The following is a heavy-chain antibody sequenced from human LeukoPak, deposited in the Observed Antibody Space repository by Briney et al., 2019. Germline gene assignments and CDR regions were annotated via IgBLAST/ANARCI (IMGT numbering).Heavy chain of an antibody. J-gene: IGHJ3*02. CDR2: ISSSGSTI. V-gene: IGHV3-48*03. CDR3: AREPRDIVVVPAAIGEAFDI. CDR1: GFTFSSYD. D-gene: IGHD2-2*02. Sequence: GGSLRLSCAASGFTFSSYDMNWVRQAPGKGLEWVSYISSSGSTIYYADSVKGRFTISRDNAKNSLYLQMNSLRAEDTAVYYCAREPRDIVVVPAAIGEAFDIWGEGTMVTVSP.